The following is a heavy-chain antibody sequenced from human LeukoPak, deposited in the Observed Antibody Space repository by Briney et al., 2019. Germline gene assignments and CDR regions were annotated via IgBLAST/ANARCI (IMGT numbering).Heavy chain of an antibody. Sequence: GGSLRLCCAASGFTFSSYWMHWVRQAPGKGLVWVSLVKSDGISTNYADSVKGRFTISRDNAKNTLYLQMNSLRADDTAVYYCARDKGYAVDYWGQGTLVTVSS. D-gene: IGHD5-12*01. CDR3: ARDKGYAVDY. V-gene: IGHV3-74*01. CDR1: GFTFSSYW. J-gene: IGHJ4*02. CDR2: VKSDGIST.